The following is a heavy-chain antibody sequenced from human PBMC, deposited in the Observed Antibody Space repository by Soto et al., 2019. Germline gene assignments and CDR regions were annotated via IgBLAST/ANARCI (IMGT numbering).Heavy chain of an antibody. Sequence: QVHLVESGGGVVQPGRSLRLSCAASGFTFSGYAMHWVRQAPGKGPEWVAVISYDGSKKHHANSVKGRFTISRDNSKNTVYLQMNSLRVEDTAVYYCARDQGPDYGDYGALSSDAFDIWGQGTVVTFSS. CDR1: GFTFSGYA. J-gene: IGHJ3*02. CDR2: ISYDGSKK. D-gene: IGHD4-17*01. V-gene: IGHV3-30-3*01. CDR3: ARDQGPDYGDYGALSSDAFDI.